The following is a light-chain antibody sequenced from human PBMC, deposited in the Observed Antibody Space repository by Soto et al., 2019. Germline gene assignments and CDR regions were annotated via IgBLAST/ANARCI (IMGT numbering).Light chain of an antibody. CDR3: SSYKSTSTPL. Sequence: QSVLAQPASVSGSPGQSITISCTGTSSDVGGYNFVSWYQQHPGKVPKVMIYEVSNRPSGVSNRFSGSKSGNTASLTISGLQDEEQAAYSCSSYKSTSTPLFGTGTKVTV. CDR2: EVS. J-gene: IGLJ1*01. CDR1: SSDVGGYNF. V-gene: IGLV2-14*01.